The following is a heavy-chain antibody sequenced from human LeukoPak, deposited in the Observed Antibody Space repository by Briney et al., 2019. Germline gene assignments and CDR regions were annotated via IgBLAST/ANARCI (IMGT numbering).Heavy chain of an antibody. D-gene: IGHD6-19*01. V-gene: IGHV4-39*07. CDR3: AREYSSGWSRHYYYGMDV. CDR2: IYYSGST. CDR1: GGSISSSSYY. J-gene: IGHJ6*02. Sequence: PSETLSLTCTVSGGSISSSSYYWGWIRQPPGKGLEWIGSIYYSGSTYYNPSLKSRVTISVDTSKNQFSLKLSSVTAADTAVYYCAREYSSGWSRHYYYGMDVWGQGTTVTVSS.